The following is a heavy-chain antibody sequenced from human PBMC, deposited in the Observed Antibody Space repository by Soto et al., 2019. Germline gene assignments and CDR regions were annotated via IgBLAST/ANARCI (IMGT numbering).Heavy chain of an antibody. Sequence: QVQLVESGGGVVQPGRSLRLSCAASGFTFSSYAMHWVRQAPGKGLEWVAVISYDGSNKYYADSVKGRFTISRDNSKNTLYLQMNSLRAEDTAVYYCARSPYDDGLDVWGRGTMVTVSS. V-gene: IGHV3-30-3*01. D-gene: IGHD3-22*01. CDR3: ARSPYDDGLDV. CDR2: ISYDGSNK. CDR1: GFTFSSYA. J-gene: IGHJ3*01.